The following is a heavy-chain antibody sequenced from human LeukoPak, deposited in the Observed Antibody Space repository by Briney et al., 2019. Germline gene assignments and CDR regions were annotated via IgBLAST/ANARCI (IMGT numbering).Heavy chain of an antibody. V-gene: IGHV4-31*03. Sequence: SETLSLTCTVSGGSISSGGYYWSWIRQHPGKGLEWIGYIYYSGSTYYNPSLKSRVTISVDTSKNQFSLKLSSVTAADTAVYYCAREKLEPAYFDYWGQGTLVTVSS. CDR2: IYYSGST. J-gene: IGHJ4*02. D-gene: IGHD1-1*01. CDR1: GGSISSGGYY. CDR3: AREKLEPAYFDY.